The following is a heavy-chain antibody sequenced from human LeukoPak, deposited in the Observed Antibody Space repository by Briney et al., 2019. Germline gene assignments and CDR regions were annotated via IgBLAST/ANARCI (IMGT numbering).Heavy chain of an antibody. J-gene: IGHJ4*02. D-gene: IGHD3-16*01. CDR2: ISHSGST. V-gene: IGHV4-34*01. CDR3: ARNHDYVLLDY. CDR1: GGSFSGYY. Sequence: SETLSLTCAVYGGSFSGYYWSWIRQPPGKGLEWIGEISHSGSTNYNPSLKSRVTISVDTSKNQFSLKLSSVTAADTAVYYCARNHDYVLLDYWGQGTLVTVSS.